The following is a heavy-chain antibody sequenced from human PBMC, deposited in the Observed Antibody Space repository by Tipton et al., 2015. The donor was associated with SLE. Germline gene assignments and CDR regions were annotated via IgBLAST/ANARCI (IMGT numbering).Heavy chain of an antibody. J-gene: IGHJ2*01. D-gene: IGHD2-21*02. V-gene: IGHV4-59*12. CDR2: VYFRGNS. CDR1: GGSSSNYY. Sequence: TLSLTCTVSGGSSSNYYWSWIRQPPGKGLEWIGYVYFRGNSNYNPSLKSRVSISADTSKSQFSLRLTSVTAADTAVYYCARVAGDRYLGRFEFWGRGTLVSVSS. CDR3: ARVAGDRYLGRFEF.